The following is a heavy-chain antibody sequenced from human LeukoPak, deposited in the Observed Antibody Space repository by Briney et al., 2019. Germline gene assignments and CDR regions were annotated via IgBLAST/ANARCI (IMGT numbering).Heavy chain of an antibody. Sequence: PGGSLRLSCVASGFTFSNYGMSWVRQAPGKGLEWVAFIRNDGSNKYYADSVKGRFTISRDNSKNTLYLQMNSLRAEDTAVYYCAKGEWLQLYFGYWGQGTLVTVSS. D-gene: IGHD5-24*01. J-gene: IGHJ4*02. CDR2: IRNDGSNK. CDR1: GFTFSNYG. CDR3: AKGEWLQLYFGY. V-gene: IGHV3-30*02.